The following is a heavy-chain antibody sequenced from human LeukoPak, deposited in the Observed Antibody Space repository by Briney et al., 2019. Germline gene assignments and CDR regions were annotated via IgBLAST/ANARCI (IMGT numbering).Heavy chain of an antibody. V-gene: IGHV3-74*01. Sequence: PGGSLRLSCAASGFTLSSYWMHWVRQAPGKGLECVSRTNTDGRSTSYADSVKGRFTMSRDNAKNTVYLEMNSLRAEDTAVYYCARSRAPDYWGQGTLVTVSS. CDR3: ARSRAPDY. J-gene: IGHJ4*02. CDR1: GFTLSSYW. CDR2: TNTDGRST.